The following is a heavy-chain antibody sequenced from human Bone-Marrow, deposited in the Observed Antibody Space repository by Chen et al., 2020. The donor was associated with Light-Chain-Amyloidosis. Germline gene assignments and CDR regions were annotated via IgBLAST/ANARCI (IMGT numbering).Heavy chain of an antibody. Sequence: EVXLXXSGPEVKKPGESLKISCKGSGYTFPNYWIGWVRQMPGKGLEWMGVIYPDDSDARYSPSVEGQVTISADKSITTAYLQWRSLKASDTAMYYCARRRDGYNFDYWGQGTLVTVSS. J-gene: IGHJ4*02. CDR3: ARRRDGYNFDY. CDR2: IYPDDSDA. CDR1: GYTFPNYW. V-gene: IGHV5-51*01. D-gene: IGHD5-12*01.